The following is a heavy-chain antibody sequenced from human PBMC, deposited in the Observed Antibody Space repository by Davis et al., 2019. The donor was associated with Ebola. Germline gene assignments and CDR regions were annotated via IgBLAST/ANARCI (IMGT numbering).Heavy chain of an antibody. CDR2: AIGVSTNT. CDR3: TKDLISNDGKWEFDY. V-gene: IGHV3-23*01. Sequence: PGGSLRLSCVASGFTFNLYTMSWVRQAPGKGLEWVSGAIGVSTNTWYADSVKGRFIISRDNSRNTVYLEMHSLRVEDTGIYYCTKDLISNDGKWEFDYWGPGTQITVSS. J-gene: IGHJ4*02. CDR1: GFTFNLYT. D-gene: IGHD1-26*01.